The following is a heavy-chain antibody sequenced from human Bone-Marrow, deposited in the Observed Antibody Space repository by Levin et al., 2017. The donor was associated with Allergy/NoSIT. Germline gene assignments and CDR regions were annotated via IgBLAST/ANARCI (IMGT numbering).Heavy chain of an antibody. V-gene: IGHV3-66*03. CDR1: GFTVSSNY. CDR3: ARAGITGTTFDY. CDR2: IYSCGST. J-gene: IGHJ4*02. Sequence: GGSLRLSCAASGFTVSSNYMSWVRQAPGKGLEWVSVIYSCGSTYYADSVKGRFTISRDNSKNTLYLQMNSLRAEDTAVYYCARAGITGTTFDYWGQGTLVTVSS. D-gene: IGHD1-20*01.